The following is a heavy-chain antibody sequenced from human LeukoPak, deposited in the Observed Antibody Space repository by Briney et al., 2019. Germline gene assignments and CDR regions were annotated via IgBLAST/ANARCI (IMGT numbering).Heavy chain of an antibody. D-gene: IGHD6-13*01. Sequence: GGSLRLSCAASGFTFSSYAMSWVRQAPGKGLEWVSVIYSGGSTYYADSVKGRFTISRDNSKNTLYLQMNSLRAEDTAVYYCARIKTAAGFDYWGQGTLVTVSS. CDR3: ARIKTAAGFDY. CDR2: IYSGGST. J-gene: IGHJ4*02. CDR1: GFTFSSYA. V-gene: IGHV3-53*01.